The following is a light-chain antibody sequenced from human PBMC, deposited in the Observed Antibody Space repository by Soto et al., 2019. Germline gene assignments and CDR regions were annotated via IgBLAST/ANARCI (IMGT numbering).Light chain of an antibody. CDR2: DAS. CDR3: QQHDTWPFT. Sequence: EIVLTQSPATLSLSPVERATLSCRAGKNVKRNLAWYQQKPGQIPRLLIYDASNRAPGIPARFSGSGSGTDFTLTISSLEPEDFAVYYCQQHDTWPFTFGGGTKVEIK. J-gene: IGKJ4*01. V-gene: IGKV3-11*01. CDR1: KNVKRN.